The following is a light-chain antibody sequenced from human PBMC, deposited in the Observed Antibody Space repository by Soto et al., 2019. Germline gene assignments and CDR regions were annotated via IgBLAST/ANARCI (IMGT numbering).Light chain of an antibody. CDR1: QSIYKR. V-gene: IGKV1-12*01. CDR2: AAS. CDR3: QQADSFPLT. Sequence: DIQMTQSPSSVSASIGDRVTMSCRASQSIYKRLVWYQQKPGKAPKLLIYAASSLQSGVPSRFSGSGYGTDFTLTISSLQPEDSATYYCQQADSFPLTFGGGTKVDIK. J-gene: IGKJ4*01.